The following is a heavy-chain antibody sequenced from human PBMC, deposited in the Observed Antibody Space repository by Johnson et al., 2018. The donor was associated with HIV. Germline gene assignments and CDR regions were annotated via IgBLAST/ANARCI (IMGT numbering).Heavy chain of an antibody. J-gene: IGHJ3*02. CDR3: AKDTRYYDSSGYPTEAFDI. Sequence: VQLVESGGGVVQPGRSLRLSCAASGFTFDDYAMHWVRQAPGKGLAWVSGISWNSGSVDYADSVTGRFTISRDNAKNSLYLQMNSLRTEDTAFYYCAKDTRYYDSSGYPTEAFDIWGQGTMVTVSS. V-gene: IGHV3-9*01. CDR2: ISWNSGSV. D-gene: IGHD3-22*01. CDR1: GFTFDDYA.